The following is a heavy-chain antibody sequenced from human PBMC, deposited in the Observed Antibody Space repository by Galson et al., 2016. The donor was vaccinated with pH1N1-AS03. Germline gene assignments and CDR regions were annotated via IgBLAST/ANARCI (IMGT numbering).Heavy chain of an antibody. V-gene: IGHV3-30*18. CDR2: ISYDGSNR. J-gene: IGHJ3*01. Sequence: SLRLSCAASGFTFSTYGMYWLRQAPGKGPEWVAVISYDGSNRSYMDSVKGRFTISRDNSKNTLYLQMNSLRPEDTAVYYCAKAFFWQQRVEVEASDVWGQGTMVTVSS. CDR1: GFTFSTYG. CDR3: AKAFFWQQRVEVEASDV. D-gene: IGHD2-21*01.